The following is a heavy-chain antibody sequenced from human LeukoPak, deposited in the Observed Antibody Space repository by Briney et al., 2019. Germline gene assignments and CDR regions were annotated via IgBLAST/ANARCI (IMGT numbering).Heavy chain of an antibody. CDR1: GGSISSSSYY. CDR2: IYYSGST. Sequence: PSETLSLTCTVSGGSISSSSYYWGWIRQPPGKGLEWIGSIYYSGSTYYNPSLKSRVTISADTSKNQFSLKLSSVTAADTAVYYCARHLYSSSMYGWFDPWGQGTLVTVSS. CDR3: ARHLYSSSMYGWFDP. D-gene: IGHD6-13*01. J-gene: IGHJ5*02. V-gene: IGHV4-39*01.